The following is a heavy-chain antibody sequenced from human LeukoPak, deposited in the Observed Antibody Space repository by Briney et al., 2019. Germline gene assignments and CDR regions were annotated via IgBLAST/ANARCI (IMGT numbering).Heavy chain of an antibody. CDR1: GFSFSSYG. J-gene: IGHJ4*02. D-gene: IGHD3-3*01. V-gene: IGHV3-30*18. CDR2: ILYDGVNR. CDR3: AKLGLSYYDFWSGYYRDFDY. Sequence: GGSLRLSCVASGFSFSSYGMHWVRQAPGKGLEWVAGILYDGVNRYYADSVKGRFTISRDNSKNTLYLQMNSLRAEDTAVYYCAKLGLSYYDFWSGYYRDFDYWGQGTLVTVSS.